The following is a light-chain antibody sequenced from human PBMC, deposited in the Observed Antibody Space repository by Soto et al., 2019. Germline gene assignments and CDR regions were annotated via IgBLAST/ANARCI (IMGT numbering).Light chain of an antibody. V-gene: IGKV1-39*01. CDR1: QSISSY. CDR2: AAS. Sequence: DIQMTQSPSSLSASVGDRITITCRASQSISSYLNWYQQKPGKAPKLLIYAASSLQSGVPSRFSGSGSGTDFTLTISSLQPEDFANYYCQQSYSAPWTFGQGTKVETK. CDR3: QQSYSAPWT. J-gene: IGKJ1*01.